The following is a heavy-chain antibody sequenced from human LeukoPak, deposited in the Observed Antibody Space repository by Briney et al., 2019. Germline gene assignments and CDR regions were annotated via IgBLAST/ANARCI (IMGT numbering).Heavy chain of an antibody. J-gene: IGHJ3*01. V-gene: IGHV1-69*06. CDR3: AREGEYYSESGNLVDASDV. CDR2: IAPISGTP. CDR1: GGTFTHYV. D-gene: IGHD3-10*01. Sequence: ASVKVSCKASGGTFTHYVISWVRQAPGQGLEWMGGIAPISGTPMYAQRFQGRVTISADTSTYTAFMEMSSLTSEDTAMYYCAREGEYYSESGNLVDASDVWGQGTMVTVSA.